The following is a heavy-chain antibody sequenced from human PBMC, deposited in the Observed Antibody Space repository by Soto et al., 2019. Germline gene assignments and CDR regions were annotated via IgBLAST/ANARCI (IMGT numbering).Heavy chain of an antibody. CDR1: GFTFSSYG. D-gene: IGHD2-15*01. Sequence: GGSLRLSCAASGFTFSSYGMHWVRQAPGKGLEWVAVISYDGSNKYYADSVKGRFTISRDNSKNTLYLQMNSLRAEDTAVYYCAKDLSSVVVVVGGFGHYYFDYWGQGTLVTVSS. J-gene: IGHJ4*02. CDR3: AKDLSSVVVVVGGFGHYYFDY. CDR2: ISYDGSNK. V-gene: IGHV3-30*18.